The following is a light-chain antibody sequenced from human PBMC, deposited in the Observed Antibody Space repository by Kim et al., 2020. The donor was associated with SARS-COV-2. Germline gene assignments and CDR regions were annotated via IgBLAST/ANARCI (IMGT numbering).Light chain of an antibody. V-gene: IGKV1-12*01. J-gene: IGKJ3*01. CDR2: AAS. CDR1: QDISHW. CDR3: QHAGRSQWA. Sequence: QMTQSPSSVSASVGDRVTITCRASQDISHWVAWYQQKPGKAPKLLIYAASGLQGGVPRRFSGSGSGTDFTLTISSVQPEDFAIYYCQHAGRSQWAFGPGTQVDIK.